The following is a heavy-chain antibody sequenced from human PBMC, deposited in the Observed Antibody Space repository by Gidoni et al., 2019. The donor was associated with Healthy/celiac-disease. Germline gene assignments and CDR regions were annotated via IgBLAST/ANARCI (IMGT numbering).Heavy chain of an antibody. CDR1: GFTFSSYA. D-gene: IGHD3-10*01. CDR3: ARPIWFGELLCAFDI. J-gene: IGHJ3*02. CDR2: ISYDGSNK. V-gene: IGHV3-30-3*01. Sequence: QVQLVESGGGVVQPGRSLKLSCAASGFTFSSYAMHWVRPAPGKGLEWVAVISYDGSNKYYADSVKGRFTISRDNSKNTLYLQMNSLRAEDTAVYYCARPIWFGELLCAFDIWGQGTMVTVSS.